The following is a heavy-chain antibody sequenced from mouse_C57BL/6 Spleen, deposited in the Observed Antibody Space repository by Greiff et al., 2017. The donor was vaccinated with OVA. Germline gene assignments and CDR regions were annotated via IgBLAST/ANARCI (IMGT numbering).Heavy chain of an antibody. CDR2: ISYDGSN. D-gene: IGHD1-1*01. CDR1: GYSITSGYY. J-gene: IGHJ4*01. V-gene: IGHV3-6*01. CDR3: ARGEDYYGSSYGYAMDY. Sequence: EVQLQESGPGLVKPSQSLSLTCSVTGYSITSGYYWNWIRQFPGNKLEWMGYISYDGSNNYNPSLKNRISITRDTSKNQFFLKLNSGTTEDTATYYCARGEDYYGSSYGYAMDYWGQGTSVTVSS.